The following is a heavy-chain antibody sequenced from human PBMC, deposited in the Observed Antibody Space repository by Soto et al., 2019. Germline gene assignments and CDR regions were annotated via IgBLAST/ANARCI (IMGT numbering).Heavy chain of an antibody. CDR2: ISYDGSNK. CDR1: GFTFSSYG. J-gene: IGHJ6*02. Sequence: QVQLVESGGGMVQPGRSLRLSCAASGFTFSSYGMHWVRQAPGKGLEWVAVISYDGSNKYYADSVKGRFTISRDNSKNTLYLQMNSLRAEDTAVYYCAKDQVVVTATYYYGMDVWGQGTTVTASS. V-gene: IGHV3-30*18. D-gene: IGHD2-21*02. CDR3: AKDQVVVTATYYYGMDV.